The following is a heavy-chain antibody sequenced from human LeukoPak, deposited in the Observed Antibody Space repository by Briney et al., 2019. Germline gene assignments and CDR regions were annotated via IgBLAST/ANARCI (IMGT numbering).Heavy chain of an antibody. D-gene: IGHD3-22*01. CDR3: AREGTMIVVAYDY. Sequence: GASVKVSCKASGYTFTSYYMHWVRQAPGQGLEWTGIINPSGGSTSYAQKFQGRVTMTRDMSTSTVYMELSSLRSEDTAVYYCAREGTMIVVAYDYWGQGTLVTVSS. CDR1: GYTFTSYY. J-gene: IGHJ4*02. CDR2: INPSGGST. V-gene: IGHV1-46*01.